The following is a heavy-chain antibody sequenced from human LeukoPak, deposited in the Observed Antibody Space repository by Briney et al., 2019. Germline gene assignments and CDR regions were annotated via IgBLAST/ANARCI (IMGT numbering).Heavy chain of an antibody. Sequence: SETLSLTCTVSGDSINSLDLWSWVRQPPGKGLEWIGEMYLSGTTHPNPSVKSRVTISIDKSKDQFFLNLSSVTAADTAVYYCAGLVGRYSSGLYYYYFDYWGQGTLVTVSS. D-gene: IGHD3-22*01. CDR2: MYLSGTT. CDR1: GDSINSLDL. V-gene: IGHV4-4*02. CDR3: AGLVGRYSSGLYYYYFDY. J-gene: IGHJ4*02.